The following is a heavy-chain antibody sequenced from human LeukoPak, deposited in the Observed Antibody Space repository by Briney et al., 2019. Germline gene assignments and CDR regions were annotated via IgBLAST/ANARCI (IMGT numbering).Heavy chain of an antibody. CDR2: ISYSGTT. D-gene: IGHD3-22*01. CDR3: VASSGSYDSSGYYPSWFDP. J-gene: IGHJ5*02. CDR1: DYSIRIGYY. V-gene: IGHV4-38-2*01. Sequence: SETLSLTCAVSDYSIRIGYYWGWIRQPPGKGLEWIGSISYSGTTYYNPSLKSRVTISLGTSNKQFSLKLASVTAADTAVYYCVASSGSYDSSGYYPSWFDPWGQGTLVTVSS.